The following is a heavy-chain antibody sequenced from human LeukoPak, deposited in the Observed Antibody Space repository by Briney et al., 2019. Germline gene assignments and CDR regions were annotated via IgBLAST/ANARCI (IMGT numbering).Heavy chain of an antibody. V-gene: IGHV1-69*13. D-gene: IGHD3-3*01. Sequence: FSVQVSYQPSGGTFIRCAIRWVQQAPGQGLEWVGGSIHTFGTGNYAQKCQGRVTITADESTSTAYMELSSLRSEDTAVYYCARDRSHDYDFWSGPGDYFDYWGQGTLVTVSS. CDR3: ARDRSHDYDFWSGPGDYFDY. CDR1: GGTFIRCA. J-gene: IGHJ4*02. CDR2: SIHTFGTG.